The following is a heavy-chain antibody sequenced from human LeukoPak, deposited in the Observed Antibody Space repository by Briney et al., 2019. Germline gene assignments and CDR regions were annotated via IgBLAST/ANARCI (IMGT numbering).Heavy chain of an antibody. D-gene: IGHD6-19*01. CDR1: GFTFSSYG. Sequence: HPGGSLRLSCAASGFTFSSYGMSWVRQAPGKGLEWVSVIYSGGSTYYADSVKGRFTISRDNSKNTLYLQMNSLRAEDTAVYYCAKGYSSGWYGRFDYWGQGTLVTVSS. V-gene: IGHV3-66*02. J-gene: IGHJ4*02. CDR2: IYSGGST. CDR3: AKGYSSGWYGRFDY.